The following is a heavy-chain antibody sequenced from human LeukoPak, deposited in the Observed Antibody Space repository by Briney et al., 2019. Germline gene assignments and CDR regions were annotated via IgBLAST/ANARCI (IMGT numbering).Heavy chain of an antibody. V-gene: IGHV3-74*01. CDR2: INSDGITT. J-gene: IGHJ5*02. CDR1: GFTFSSYW. CDR3: AKGGSPRGIVAP. Sequence: PGGSLRLSCAASGFTFSSYWMHWVRQAPGKGLVWVSRINSDGITTNYADSVKGRFTISRDNAKNTLYLQMNSLRAEDTAVYYCAKGGSPRGIVAPWGQGTLVTVSS. D-gene: IGHD2-15*01.